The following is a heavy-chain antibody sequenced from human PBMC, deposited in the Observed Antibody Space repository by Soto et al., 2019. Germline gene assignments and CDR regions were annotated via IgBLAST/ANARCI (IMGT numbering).Heavy chain of an antibody. CDR3: ARDGSYPLIAAAVGSRYGMDV. V-gene: IGHV1-2*04. J-gene: IGHJ6*02. Sequence: QVQLVQSGAEVKKPGASVKVSCKASGYTFTGYYMHWVRQAPGQGLEWMGWINPNSGGTNYAQKFQGWVTMTRDTSISTAYMELSRLRSDDTAVYYCARDGSYPLIAAAVGSRYGMDVWGQGTTVTVSS. CDR1: GYTFTGYY. CDR2: INPNSGGT. D-gene: IGHD6-13*01.